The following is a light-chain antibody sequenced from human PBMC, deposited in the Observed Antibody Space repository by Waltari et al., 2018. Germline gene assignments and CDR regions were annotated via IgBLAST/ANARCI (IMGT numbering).Light chain of an antibody. CDR2: ANL. CDR3: QSYDRSLSVRV. Sequence: QSVLTQPPSVSGAPGQRVTIPCTGSSSNIGAGYDLNCYQQLPGSAPKLLIYANLDRPSGVPDRFSGSKSGTSASLAITGLQAEDEADYYCQSYDRSLSVRVFGGGTKLTVL. V-gene: IGLV1-40*01. CDR1: SSNIGAGYD. J-gene: IGLJ2*01.